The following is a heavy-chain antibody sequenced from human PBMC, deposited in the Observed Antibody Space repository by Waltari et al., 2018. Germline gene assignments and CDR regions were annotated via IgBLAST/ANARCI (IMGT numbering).Heavy chain of an antibody. CDR2: IYYSGST. V-gene: IGHV4-59*11. Sequence: QVQLQESGPGLVKPSETLSLTCTVSGGSISSHYWRWIRQPPGKGLEWIGYIYYSGSTTDNPALKSRVVSAVDTSRNPSCLQRSPVTAADPAVYYCARVSGYCSSTSCEWDYYYGMDVWGQGTTVTVSS. CDR1: GGSISSHY. CDR3: ARVSGYCSSTSCEWDYYYGMDV. J-gene: IGHJ6*02. D-gene: IGHD2-2*01.